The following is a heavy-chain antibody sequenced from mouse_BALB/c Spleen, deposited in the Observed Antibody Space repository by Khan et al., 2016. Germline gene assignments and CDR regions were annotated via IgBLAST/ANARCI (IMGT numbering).Heavy chain of an antibody. CDR3: ARDYYGSSYFDY. Sequence: EVQLQESGPGLVKPSQSLSLTCTVTGYSITSYYAWNWIRQFPGNKLEWMGYISYSGSTSYNPSLKSRISITRDTSKNQFFLQLNSVTTEDTATYYCARDYYGSSYFDYWGQGTTLTVSS. V-gene: IGHV3-2*02. CDR2: ISYSGST. J-gene: IGHJ2*01. CDR1: GYSITSYYA. D-gene: IGHD1-1*01.